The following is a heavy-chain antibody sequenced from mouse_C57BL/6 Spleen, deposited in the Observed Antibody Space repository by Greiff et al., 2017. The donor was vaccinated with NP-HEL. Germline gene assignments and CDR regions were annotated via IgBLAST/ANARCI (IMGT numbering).Heavy chain of an antibody. CDR3: ASLNYYGSSLDY. Sequence: EVHLVESGGGLVKPGGSLKLSCAASGFTFSDYGMHWVRQAPEKGLEWVAYISSGSSTIYYADTVKGRFTISRDNAKNTLFLQMTSLRSEDTAMYYCASLNYYGSSLDYWGQGTTLTVSS. CDR2: ISSGSSTI. D-gene: IGHD1-1*01. CDR1: GFTFSDYG. J-gene: IGHJ2*01. V-gene: IGHV5-17*01.